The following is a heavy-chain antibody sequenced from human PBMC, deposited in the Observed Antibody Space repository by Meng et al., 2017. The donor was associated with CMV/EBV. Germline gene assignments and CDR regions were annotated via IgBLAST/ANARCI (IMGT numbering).Heavy chain of an antibody. CDR2: INPNSGGT. D-gene: IGHD2-2*02. Sequence: ASVKVSCKASGYTFTGHYMHWVQQAPGQGLEWMGWINPNSGGTNYAQKFQGRVTMTRDTSMSTAYMELSRLRSDDTAVYYCARVQCSSTNCYINWFDPWGQGTPVTVSS. V-gene: IGHV1-2*02. CDR1: GYTFTGHY. J-gene: IGHJ5*02. CDR3: ARVQCSSTNCYINWFDP.